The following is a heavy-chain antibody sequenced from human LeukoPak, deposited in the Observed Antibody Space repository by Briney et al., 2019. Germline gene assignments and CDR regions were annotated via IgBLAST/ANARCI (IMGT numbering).Heavy chain of an antibody. CDR1: GFTFSNYG. D-gene: IGHD3-10*01. CDR3: ARARKSGGITMIRGVKDRGWFDP. Sequence: PGESLRLSCAASGFTFSNYGMHWVRQAPGKGLEWVAFIRYDGSNKSYADSVKGRFTISRDNAKNTLDLQMNSLRAEDTAVYYCARARKSGGITMIRGVKDRGWFDPWGQGTLVTVSS. CDR2: IRYDGSNK. J-gene: IGHJ5*02. V-gene: IGHV3-30*02.